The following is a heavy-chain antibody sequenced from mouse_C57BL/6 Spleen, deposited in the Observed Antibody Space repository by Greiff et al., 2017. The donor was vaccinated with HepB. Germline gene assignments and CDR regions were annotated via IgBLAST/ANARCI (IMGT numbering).Heavy chain of an antibody. J-gene: IGHJ4*01. V-gene: IGHV14-1*01. CDR3: TTYYYGNYLYAMDY. CDR2: IDPEDGDT. Sequence: QLQQSGAELVRPGASVKLSCTASGFNIKDYYMHWVKQRPEQGLEWIGRIDPEDGDTEYAPKFQGKATMTADTSSNTAYLQLSSLTSEDTAVYYCTTYYYGNYLYAMDYWGQGTSVTVSS. CDR1: GFNIKDYY. D-gene: IGHD2-1*01.